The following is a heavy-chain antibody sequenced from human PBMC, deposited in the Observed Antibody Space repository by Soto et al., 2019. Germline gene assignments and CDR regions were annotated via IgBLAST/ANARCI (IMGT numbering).Heavy chain of an antibody. Sequence: SETLSLTCSVSGDSIFTVDYFWAWIRQPPGQALEYIGYIYKSATTYYNPSFESRVAISLDTSKSQFSLNVTSVTAADTAVYFCARGRYCLTGRCFPNWFDSWGQGTLVTVSS. CDR3: ARGRYCLTGRCFPNWFDS. CDR1: GDSIFTVDYF. V-gene: IGHV4-30-4*01. D-gene: IGHD2-15*01. CDR2: IYKSATT. J-gene: IGHJ5*01.